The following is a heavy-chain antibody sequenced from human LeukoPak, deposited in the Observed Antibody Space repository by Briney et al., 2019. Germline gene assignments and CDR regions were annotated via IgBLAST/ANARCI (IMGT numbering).Heavy chain of an antibody. CDR1: GGSISSYY. J-gene: IGHJ6*03. D-gene: IGHD5-18*01. CDR3: ARMDTAMAISYYYYYMDV. Sequence: PSETLSLTCTVSGGSISSYYWSWIRQPPGKGLEWIGYIYYSGSTNYNPSLKSRVTISVDTSKNQFSLKLSSVTAAHTTVYYCARMDTAMAISYYYYYMDVWGKGTTVTVSS. CDR2: IYYSGST. V-gene: IGHV4-59*01.